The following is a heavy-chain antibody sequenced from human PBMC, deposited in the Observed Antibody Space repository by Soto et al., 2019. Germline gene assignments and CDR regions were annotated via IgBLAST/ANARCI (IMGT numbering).Heavy chain of an antibody. D-gene: IGHD3-9*01. Sequence: EVQLLESGGGLAQPGGSLRLSCAASGFSISGFAMSWVRQAPGKGPEWVSMIRGSEDSTYYGDSVKGRFTISRDNSKNTLYLQMNSLRAEDTAIYYCAKDRGENTGYPIFDYWGQGILVTVSS. V-gene: IGHV3-23*01. J-gene: IGHJ4*02. CDR3: AKDRGENTGYPIFDY. CDR2: IRGSEDST. CDR1: GFSISGFA.